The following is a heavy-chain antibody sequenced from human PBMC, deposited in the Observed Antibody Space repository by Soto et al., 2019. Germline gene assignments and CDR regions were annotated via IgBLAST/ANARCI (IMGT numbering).Heavy chain of an antibody. CDR2: IWYDGSHE. CDR3: ARDRYSYDSRAYQGVDWYFDL. V-gene: IGHV3-33*01. Sequence: VESGGGVVQPGRSLRLSCAASGFIFSNYGMHWVRQAPGKGLEWVAVIWYDGSHESYADSVKGRFTISRDNSKNTLFLQMNSLRAEDTAVYYCARDRYSYDSRAYQGVDWYFDLWGRGTLVTVSS. J-gene: IGHJ2*01. CDR1: GFIFSNYG. D-gene: IGHD3-22*01.